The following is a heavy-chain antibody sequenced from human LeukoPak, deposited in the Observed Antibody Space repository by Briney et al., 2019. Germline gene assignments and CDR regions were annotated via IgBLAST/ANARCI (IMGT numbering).Heavy chain of an antibody. CDR2: VRYDETNK. D-gene: IGHD2-15*01. CDR3: AKTHGPYCSGGTCFDHYYYMDV. J-gene: IGHJ6*03. CDR1: GFTFSSYA. Sequence: PGGSLRLSCAASGFTFSSYAMAWVRQAPGKGLAWVAFVRYDETNKYYADSVKGRFTISRDNSKNTLYLQMNSLRVEDTAIYYCAKTHGPYCSGGTCFDHYYYMDVWGKGTTVTVSS. V-gene: IGHV3-30*02.